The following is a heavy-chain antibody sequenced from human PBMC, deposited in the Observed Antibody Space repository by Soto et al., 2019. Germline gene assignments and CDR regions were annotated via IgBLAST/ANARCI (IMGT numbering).Heavy chain of an antibody. Sequence: GESLKISCKASGYSFTTYWIAWVRQMPGKGLDWMGIIYPGDSETRYSPSFQGQVTITVDKSISTAYLQWSSLKASDSGMYYCARHPYPSSLASPLGQWGQGTIVTVSS. CDR3: ARHPYPSSLASPLGQ. V-gene: IGHV5-51*01. J-gene: IGHJ4*02. D-gene: IGHD2-2*02. CDR1: GYSFTTYW. CDR2: IYPGDSET.